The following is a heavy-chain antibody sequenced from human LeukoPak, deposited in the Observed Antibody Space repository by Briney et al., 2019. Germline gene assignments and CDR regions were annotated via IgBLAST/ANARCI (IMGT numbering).Heavy chain of an antibody. Sequence: GSLRLSCAASGFSFSETWMHWVRQVPGRGLVWVSRIRGDGSDVRYAESVKGRFTISRDNAENTLYLQMNSLRAEDTAVYYCARDRGYDPGFDYWGQGTLVTVSS. CDR1: GFSFSETW. J-gene: IGHJ4*02. CDR2: IRGDGSDV. D-gene: IGHD2-2*01. V-gene: IGHV3-74*01. CDR3: ARDRGYDPGFDY.